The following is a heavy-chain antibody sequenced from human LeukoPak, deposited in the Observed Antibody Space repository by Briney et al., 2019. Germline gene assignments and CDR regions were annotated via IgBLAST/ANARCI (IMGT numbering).Heavy chain of an antibody. CDR1: GGSISSYY. V-gene: IGHV4-59*08. J-gene: IGHJ4*02. D-gene: IGHD5-12*01. Sequence: SETLSLTCTVSGGSISSYYWSWIRQPPGKGLEWIGYISYSGSTNYNPSLKSRVTISVDTSKNQFSLKLSSVTATDTAVYYCARLKPRSGYDGFDYWGQGTLVTVSS. CDR2: ISYSGST. CDR3: ARLKPRSGYDGFDY.